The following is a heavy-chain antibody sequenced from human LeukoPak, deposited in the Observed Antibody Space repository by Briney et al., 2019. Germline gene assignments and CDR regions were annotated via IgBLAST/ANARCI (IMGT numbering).Heavy chain of an antibody. CDR2: ISYDGSNK. Sequence: GGSLRLSCAASGFTFSSYAMHWVRQAPGKGLEWVAVISYDGSNKYYADSVKGRFTISRDNSKNTLYLQMNSLRAEDTAVYYCARDKSVAGTSTIDYWGQGTLVTVSS. D-gene: IGHD6-19*01. CDR1: GFTFSSYA. J-gene: IGHJ4*02. V-gene: IGHV3-30*04. CDR3: ARDKSVAGTSTIDY.